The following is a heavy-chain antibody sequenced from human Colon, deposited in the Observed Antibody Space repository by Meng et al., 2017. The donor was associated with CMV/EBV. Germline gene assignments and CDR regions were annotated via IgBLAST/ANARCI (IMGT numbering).Heavy chain of an antibody. Sequence: VPLQQWGAGLLKPSETLSLTCAVYGGSFSGYYWSWIRQPPGKGLEWIGEINHSGSTNYNPSLKSRVTISVDTSKNQFSLKLSSVTAADTAVYYCARGLYGSGRHQIDYWGQGTLVTVSS. CDR3: ARGLYGSGRHQIDY. J-gene: IGHJ4*02. D-gene: IGHD3-10*01. CDR2: INHSGST. CDR1: GGSFSGYY. V-gene: IGHV4-34*01.